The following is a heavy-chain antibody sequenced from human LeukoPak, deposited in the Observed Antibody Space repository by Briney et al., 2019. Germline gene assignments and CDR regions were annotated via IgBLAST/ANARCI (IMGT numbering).Heavy chain of an antibody. Sequence: GGSLRLSCAASGLTFSSYALSWVRQAPGKGLEWVSAISGSGGITYYADSVKGRFTISRDNSKNTLYLQMNSLRAEDTAVYYCAKQTADFWRGTWIESWFDPWGQGTLVTVSS. J-gene: IGHJ5*02. D-gene: IGHD3-3*01. CDR2: ISGSGGIT. CDR1: GLTFSSYA. CDR3: AKQTADFWRGTWIESWFDP. V-gene: IGHV3-23*01.